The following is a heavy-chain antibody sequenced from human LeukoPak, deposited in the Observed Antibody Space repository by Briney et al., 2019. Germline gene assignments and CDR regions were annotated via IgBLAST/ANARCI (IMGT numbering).Heavy chain of an antibody. D-gene: IGHD3-10*01. CDR2: IYYSGST. V-gene: IGHV4-39*07. CDR3: AGGTMVRGPFDY. Sequence: PSETLSLTCTVSGGSISSSSYYWGWIRQPPGKGLEWIGSIYYSGSTYYNPSLKSRVTISVDTSKNQFSLKLSSVTAADTAVYYCAGGTMVRGPFDYWGQGTLVTVSS. J-gene: IGHJ4*02. CDR1: GGSISSSSYY.